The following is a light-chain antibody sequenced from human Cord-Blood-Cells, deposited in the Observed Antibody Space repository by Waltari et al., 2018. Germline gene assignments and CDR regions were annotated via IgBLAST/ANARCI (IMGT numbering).Light chain of an antibody. CDR1: SRDVGSYNL. Sequence: SALTRPAPVSGSPGQSPATSCTGTSRDVGSYNLVYWYQQHPGKAPKLMIYEGSKPPSGVSTRSSGSKSLNTGSLTITGLQAEDEADYYCCSYAGSSVVFGGGTKLTVL. J-gene: IGLJ2*01. CDR2: EGS. V-gene: IGLV2-23*01. CDR3: CSYAGSSVV.